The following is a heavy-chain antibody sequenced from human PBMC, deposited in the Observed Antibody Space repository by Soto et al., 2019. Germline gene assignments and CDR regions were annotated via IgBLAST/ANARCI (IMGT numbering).Heavy chain of an antibody. J-gene: IGHJ1*01. CDR3: ARADPYAWECFQH. CDR1: GGSFTGYY. D-gene: IGHD3-16*01. V-gene: IGHV4-34*01. CDR2: INHNGST. Sequence: QVQLQQWGAGLLKPSETLSLTCAVYGGSFTGYYWSWIRQPPGKGLEWIGEINHNGSTTYNPARQSRVTISEDTSKNQFALKLSSVTAADTAVYYCARADPYAWECFQHWGQGTLVTVSS.